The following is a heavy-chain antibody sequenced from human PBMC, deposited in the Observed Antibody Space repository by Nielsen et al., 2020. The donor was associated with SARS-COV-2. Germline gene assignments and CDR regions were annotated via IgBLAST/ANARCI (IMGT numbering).Heavy chain of an antibody. CDR3: ATWGAVAGTGFDY. Sequence: GGSLRLSCAASGFTFSSYGMHWVRQAPGKGLEWVAVIWYDGSNKYYADSVKGRFTISRDNSKNTLYLQMNSLRAEDTAVYYCATWGAVAGTGFDYWGQGTLVTVSS. CDR2: IWYDGSNK. V-gene: IGHV3-33*08. D-gene: IGHD6-19*01. CDR1: GFTFSSYG. J-gene: IGHJ4*02.